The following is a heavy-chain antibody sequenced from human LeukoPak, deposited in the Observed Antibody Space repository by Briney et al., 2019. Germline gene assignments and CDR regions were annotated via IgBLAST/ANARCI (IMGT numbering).Heavy chain of an antibody. J-gene: IGHJ4*02. CDR2: IYSAGST. CDR3: ARSEYYYGSGSYYFFDY. Sequence: PGGSLRLSCAASGFPVSSNYMTWGRQAPGKGLEWVSVIYSAGSTYYADSVKGRFTISRDNPKNTLYLQMNSLRAEDTAVYYCARSEYYYGSGSYYFFDYWGQGTLVTVSS. D-gene: IGHD3-10*01. V-gene: IGHV3-53*01. CDR1: GFPVSSNY.